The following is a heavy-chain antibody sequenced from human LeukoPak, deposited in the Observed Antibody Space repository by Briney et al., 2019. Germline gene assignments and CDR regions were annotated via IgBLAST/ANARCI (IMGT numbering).Heavy chain of an antibody. CDR2: IYYSGST. CDR1: DGSISSHTYY. D-gene: IGHD3-10*01. CDR3: ARVGITMVRGVIIPSYYYYYMDV. J-gene: IGHJ6*03. V-gene: IGHV4-39*01. Sequence: KPSETLSLTCGVSDGSISSHTYYWGWIRQPPGKGLEWIGSIYYSGSTYYNPSLKSRVTISVDASKNQFSLKLSSVTAADTAVYYCARVGITMVRGVIIPSYYYYYMDVWGKGTTVTISS.